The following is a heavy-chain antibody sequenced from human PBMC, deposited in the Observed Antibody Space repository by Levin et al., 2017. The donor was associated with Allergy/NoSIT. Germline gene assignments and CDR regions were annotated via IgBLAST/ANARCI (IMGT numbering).Heavy chain of an antibody. CDR1: GFTFGDYG. D-gene: IGHD3-9*01. J-gene: IGHJ6*02. CDR3: GRDIYTSRYFGMDV. Sequence: GGSLRLSCTASGFTFGDYGVSWVRQAPGKGLEWVGFIRSKTYTGTTEYGASVKGRFSISRDDSKSIAYMQMNSLRSEDAAVYYGGRDIYTSRYFGMDVWGQGTTVTVSS. CDR2: IRSKTYTGTT. V-gene: IGHV3-49*04.